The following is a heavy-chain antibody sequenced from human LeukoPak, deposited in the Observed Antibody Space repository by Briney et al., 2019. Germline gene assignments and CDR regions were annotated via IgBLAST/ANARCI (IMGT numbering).Heavy chain of an antibody. Sequence: PGGSLRLSCAASGFTFSSYAMSWVRQAPGKGLQWVSSISGSGGSTYYADSVKGRFTISRDNSKNTLYLQMNSLRAEDTAVYYCAKDQAVVVVAAMDYWGQGTLVTVSS. CDR1: GFTFSSYA. CDR2: ISGSGGST. CDR3: AKDQAVVVVAAMDY. J-gene: IGHJ4*02. V-gene: IGHV3-23*01. D-gene: IGHD2-15*01.